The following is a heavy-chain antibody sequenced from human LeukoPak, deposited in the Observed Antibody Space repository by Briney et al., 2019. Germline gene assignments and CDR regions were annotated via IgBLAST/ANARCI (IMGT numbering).Heavy chain of an antibody. V-gene: IGHV3-21*01. J-gene: IGHJ5*02. CDR1: GFTFSSYS. CDR3: ARSIVVTLSGWFDP. D-gene: IGHD2-2*01. CDR2: ISSSSSYI. Sequence: GGSLRLSCAASGFTFSSYSMNWVRQAPGKGLEWVSSISSSSSYIYYADSVKGRFTISRDNAKNSLYLQMNSLRAEDTAVYYCARSIVVTLSGWFDPWGQGTLVTVSS.